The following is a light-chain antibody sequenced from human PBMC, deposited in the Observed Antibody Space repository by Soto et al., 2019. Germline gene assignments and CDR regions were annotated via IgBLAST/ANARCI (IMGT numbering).Light chain of an antibody. Sequence: EIALTPSPGTLSLSPWETATLSFRASQSVSSKYLAWHQQKPGQAPRLLIYGASNRATGIPDRFSGSGSGTDFTLTISRLEPEDVAVYYWQQYGSSGTFGQGTKVDIK. CDR1: QSVSSKY. J-gene: IGKJ1*01. V-gene: IGKV3-20*01. CDR3: QQYGSSGT. CDR2: GAS.